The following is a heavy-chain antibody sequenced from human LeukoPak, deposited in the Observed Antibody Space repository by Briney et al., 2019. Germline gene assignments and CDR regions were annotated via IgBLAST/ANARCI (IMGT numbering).Heavy chain of an antibody. D-gene: IGHD3-10*01. CDR2: IRSSGSYT. Sequence: GGSLRLSCAASGFTFSAYTMNWVRQAPGKGLEGVSSIRSSGSYTNYADSVEGRFTVSRDNAKNSVYLQVHTLRFEHTGVYYRARLWYYKFDYYYGMDVGGQGPTVTVS. CDR3: ARLWYYKFDYYYGMDV. CDR1: GFTFSAYT. J-gene: IGHJ6*02. V-gene: IGHV3-21*06.